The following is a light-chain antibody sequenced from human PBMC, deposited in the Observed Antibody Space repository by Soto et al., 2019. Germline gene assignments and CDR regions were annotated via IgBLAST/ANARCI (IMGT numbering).Light chain of an antibody. CDR2: NAF. Sequence: QSALTQPASVSGSPGQSITISCTGTTTDVGGYNFVSWYQHHPGKAPKLMIYNAFDRPSGVSNRVSGSESGNTASLTISGLQAEDEAHYYCSSYTRGRVVFGGGTKLTVL. V-gene: IGLV2-14*03. J-gene: IGLJ2*01. CDR3: SSYTRGRVV. CDR1: TTDVGGYNF.